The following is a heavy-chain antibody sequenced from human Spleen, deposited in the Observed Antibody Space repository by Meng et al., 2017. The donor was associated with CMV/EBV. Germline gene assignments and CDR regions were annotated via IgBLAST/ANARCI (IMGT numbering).Heavy chain of an antibody. V-gene: IGHV3-23*01. D-gene: IGHD5-24*01. Sequence: GEALKSSCAASGFTFSSYAMSWVRQAPGKGLEWVSAISGSGGSTYYADSVKGRFTISRDNSKNTLYLQMNSLRAEDTAVYYCAREDGYTKRGAFDIWGQGTMVTVSS. CDR3: AREDGYTKRGAFDI. CDR2: ISGSGGST. J-gene: IGHJ3*02. CDR1: GFTFSSYA.